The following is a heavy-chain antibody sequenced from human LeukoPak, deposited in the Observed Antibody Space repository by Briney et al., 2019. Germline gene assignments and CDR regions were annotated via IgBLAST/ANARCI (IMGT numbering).Heavy chain of an antibody. CDR3: FKQKTAYEILTGYYRGNFDY. Sequence: FLRFSSAATGFTFSDYYMSWILQAPGKGLKRISYISSSGSTIYYADSVKGRFTISRDNAKNSLYLQMNSLRAEDTAVYFFFKQKTAYEILTGYYRGNFDYWGQGTLVTVSS. J-gene: IGHJ4*02. V-gene: IGHV3-11*01. D-gene: IGHD3-9*01. CDR1: GFTFSDYY. CDR2: ISSSGSTI.